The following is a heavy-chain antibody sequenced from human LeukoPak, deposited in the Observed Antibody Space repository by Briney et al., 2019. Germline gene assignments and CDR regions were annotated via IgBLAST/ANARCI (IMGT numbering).Heavy chain of an antibody. Sequence: HPGGSLRLSCAASGFTFSSYAMSWVRQAPGKGLEWVSAISGSGGSTYYADSVKGWFTISRDNSKNTLYLQMNSLRAEDTAVYYCAKGDSGYYPNWFDPWGQGTLVTVSS. D-gene: IGHD3-22*01. V-gene: IGHV3-23*01. CDR2: ISGSGGST. CDR3: AKGDSGYYPNWFDP. J-gene: IGHJ5*02. CDR1: GFTFSSYA.